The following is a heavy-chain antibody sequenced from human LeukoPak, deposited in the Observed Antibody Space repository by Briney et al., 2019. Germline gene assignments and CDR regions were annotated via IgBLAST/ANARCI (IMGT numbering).Heavy chain of an antibody. Sequence: GGPLSLSCAVSGFPFSDFAMSWVRQAPGKGLEWVSTISGGGDNTYFADSVKGRFTISRDNSKNTLFLQMVSLRVEDTAVYYCAKFEGALLGNYYMDVWGKGTTVTVSS. V-gene: IGHV3-23*01. CDR3: AKFEGALLGNYYMDV. J-gene: IGHJ6*03. CDR2: ISGGGDNT. CDR1: GFPFSDFA.